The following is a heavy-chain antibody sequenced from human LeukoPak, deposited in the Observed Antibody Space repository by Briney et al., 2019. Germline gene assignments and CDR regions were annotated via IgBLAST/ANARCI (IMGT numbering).Heavy chain of an antibody. V-gene: IGHV3-23*01. D-gene: IGHD6-13*01. Sequence: GGSPRLSCAASGFTFSNYAMSWVRQAPGKGLEWVSSISGSGGSTYYADSVKGRFTISRDNSKDTLYLQMNSLRAEDTAIYFCAKDAGYSSSWSPDYWGQGTLVTVSS. CDR3: AKDAGYSSSWSPDY. J-gene: IGHJ4*02. CDR1: GFTFSNYA. CDR2: ISGSGGST.